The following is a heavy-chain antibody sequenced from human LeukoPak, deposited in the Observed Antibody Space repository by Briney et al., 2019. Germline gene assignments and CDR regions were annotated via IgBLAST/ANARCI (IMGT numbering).Heavy chain of an antibody. CDR3: AREGYDSSGYYDY. Sequence: QTGGSLRLSCAASGFTVSSNYMSWVRQAPGKGLEWVSVIYSGGSTYYADSVKGRFTISRDNSKNTLYLQMNSLRAEDTAVYYCAREGYDSSGYYDYWGQGTLVTVSS. D-gene: IGHD3-22*01. CDR1: GFTVSSNY. V-gene: IGHV3-53*01. CDR2: IYSGGST. J-gene: IGHJ4*02.